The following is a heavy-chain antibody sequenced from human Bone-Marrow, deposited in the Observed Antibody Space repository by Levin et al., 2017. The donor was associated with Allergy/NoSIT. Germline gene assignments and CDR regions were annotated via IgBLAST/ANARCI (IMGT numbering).Heavy chain of an antibody. D-gene: IGHD3-22*01. J-gene: IGHJ6*02. V-gene: IGHV1-69*01. CDR2: IIPIFGTA. CDR3: NHGGDHSSYYYYGMDV. Sequence: GLEWMGGIIPIFGTANYAQKFQGRVTITADESTNTAYMELSSLRSEDTAIYYCNHGGDHSSYYYYGMDVWGQGTTVTVSS.